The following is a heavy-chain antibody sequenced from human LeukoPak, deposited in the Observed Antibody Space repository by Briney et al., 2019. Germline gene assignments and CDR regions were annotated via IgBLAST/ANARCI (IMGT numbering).Heavy chain of an antibody. Sequence: SGPTLVNPTQTLTLTCTFSGFSLSTSGVGVGWIRQPPGKALEWLALIYWDNDKRYSPSLKSRVTITKDTSKNQVVLRMTNMDPGKTPTYYGAHLSKYCTGGVGYYFDYWAKETLVTVPS. CDR2: IYWDNDK. V-gene: IGHV2-5*02. J-gene: IGHJ4*02. CDR1: GFSLSTSGVG. CDR3: AHLSKYCTGGVGYYFDY. D-gene: IGHD2-8*02.